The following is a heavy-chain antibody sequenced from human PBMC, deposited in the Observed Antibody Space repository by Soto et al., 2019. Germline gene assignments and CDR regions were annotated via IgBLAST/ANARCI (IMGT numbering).Heavy chain of an antibody. Sequence: QITLKESGPTLVRPAQTLTLTCDFSGFSLSTYYMGVAWIRQPPGKALEWLALIYWDDDKRYSPSLKDRLAISKDTSSNQVVLTITNIDPRDSATYFCAHAGDYDLLTFDHWGPGTLVTVSS. CDR2: IYWDDDK. CDR3: AHAGDYDLLTFDH. D-gene: IGHD4-17*01. V-gene: IGHV2-5*02. J-gene: IGHJ4*02. CDR1: GFSLSTYYMG.